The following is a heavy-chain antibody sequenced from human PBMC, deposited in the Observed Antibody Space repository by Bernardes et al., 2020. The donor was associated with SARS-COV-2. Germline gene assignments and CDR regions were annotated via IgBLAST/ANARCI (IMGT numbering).Heavy chain of an antibody. CDR1: GGSISRGNYY. J-gene: IGHJ6*02. D-gene: IGHD3-3*01. Sequence: SETLSLTCTVTGGSISRGNYYWGWIRQHPGKGLEWIGYIYYSGGTYYNRSLKSPVTISIDTSANQLSLRLSSVTAADTAVYYCARDRMRGTTISGVVRRTSGGGMDVWGQGTTVIVSS. V-gene: IGHV4-31*01. CDR2: IYYSGGT. CDR3: ARDRMRGTTISGVVRRTSGGGMDV.